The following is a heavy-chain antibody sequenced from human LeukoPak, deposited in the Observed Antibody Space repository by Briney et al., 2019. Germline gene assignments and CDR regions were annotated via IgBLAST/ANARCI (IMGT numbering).Heavy chain of an antibody. CDR3: ARVLKYGSGSYYNAFDY. V-gene: IGHV4-38-2*02. Sequence: SETLSLTCTVSGYSISSGYYWGWMRQPPGKGLEWIGRIYHSGSTYYNPSLESRATISLDPSKNQFSLKLSSVTAADTAVYYCARVLKYGSGSYYNAFDYWGQGTLVTVSS. J-gene: IGHJ4*02. CDR2: IYHSGST. D-gene: IGHD3-10*01. CDR1: GYSISSGYY.